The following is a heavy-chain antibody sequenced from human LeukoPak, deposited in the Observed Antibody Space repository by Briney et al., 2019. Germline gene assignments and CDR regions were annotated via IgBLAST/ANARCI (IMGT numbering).Heavy chain of an antibody. D-gene: IGHD4-4*01. CDR1: GGSINSDY. Sequence: SETLSLTCTVSGGSINSDYWNWIRQPPGKGLEWIGYIYHSGSTNYNPSLKSRVTISIDKSKKQFSLKLISVTAADTAIYYCARVGGMTTINNAAFDIWGQGTMVTVSS. J-gene: IGHJ3*02. CDR2: IYHSGST. CDR3: ARVGGMTTINNAAFDI. V-gene: IGHV4-59*01.